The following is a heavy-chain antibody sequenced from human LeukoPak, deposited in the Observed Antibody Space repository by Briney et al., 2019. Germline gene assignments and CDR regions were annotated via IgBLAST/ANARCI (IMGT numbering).Heavy chain of an antibody. V-gene: IGHV1-8*03. CDR1: GYTFTSYD. Sequence: ASVKVSCKASGYTFTSYDINWVRQATGQGLEWRGWMNPNSGNTGYAQKFQGRVTITRNTSISTAYMGLSSLRSEDTAVYYCARLRAKDYYYYYMDVWGKGTTVTVSS. J-gene: IGHJ6*03. CDR3: ARLRAKDYYYYYMDV. CDR2: MNPNSGNT.